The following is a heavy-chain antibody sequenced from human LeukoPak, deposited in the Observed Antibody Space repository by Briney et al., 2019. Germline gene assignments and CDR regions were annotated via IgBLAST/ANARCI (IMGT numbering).Heavy chain of an antibody. V-gene: IGHV7-4-1*01. J-gene: IGHJ4*02. CDR2: IDTNTGNP. CDR3: ARGRSSPGIDY. Sequence: ASVNVSCKASGYSFNSVGMNWVRQAPGQGLEWMGWIDTNTGNPTYAQGFRGRFVFSFDTSVSTAYLQIYSLEPEDTAVYFCARGRSSPGIDYWGLGTQVTVSS. D-gene: IGHD1-26*01. CDR1: GYSFNSVG.